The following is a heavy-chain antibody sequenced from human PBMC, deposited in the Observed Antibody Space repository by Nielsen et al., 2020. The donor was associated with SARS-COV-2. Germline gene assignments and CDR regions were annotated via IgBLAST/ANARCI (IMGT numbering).Heavy chain of an antibody. Sequence: GGSLRLSCAASGFTFSSYSMNWVRQAPGKGLEWVGRIKSKTDGGTTDYAAPVKGRFTISRDDSKNTLYLQMNSLKTEDTAVYYCTTDCGGDCYPTVDYWGQGTLVTVSS. D-gene: IGHD2-21*01. V-gene: IGHV3-15*01. CDR2: IKSKTDGGTT. CDR1: GFTFSSYS. J-gene: IGHJ4*02. CDR3: TTDCGGDCYPTVDY.